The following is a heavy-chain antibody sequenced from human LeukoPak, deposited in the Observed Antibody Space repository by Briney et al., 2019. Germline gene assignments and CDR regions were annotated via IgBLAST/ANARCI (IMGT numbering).Heavy chain of an antibody. CDR3: ASECSSTSCYGY. D-gene: IGHD2-2*01. V-gene: IGHV3-48*03. J-gene: IGHJ4*02. Sequence: PGGSLRLSCAASGFTFSSYEMNWVRQAPGKGLEWVSYISSRGNTIYYADSVKGRFTISRDNAKNSLYLQMNSPRAEDTAVYYCASECSSTSCYGYWGQGTLVTVSS. CDR1: GFTFSSYE. CDR2: ISSRGNTI.